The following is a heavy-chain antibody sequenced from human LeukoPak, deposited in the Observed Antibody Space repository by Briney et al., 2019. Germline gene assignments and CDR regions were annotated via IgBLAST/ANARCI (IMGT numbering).Heavy chain of an antibody. D-gene: IGHD4-23*01. V-gene: IGHV3-48*01. CDR3: ATLPVYGGGGAFDV. CDR2: ISSSGSII. CDR1: GFTFSSYA. Sequence: GGSLRLSCAASGFTFSSYAMHWVRQAPGKGLEWISYISSSGSIIYYADSLKGRFTISRDNAKNLVYLQMNSLRAEDTAVYYCATLPVYGGGGAFDVWGQGTIVTVSS. J-gene: IGHJ3*01.